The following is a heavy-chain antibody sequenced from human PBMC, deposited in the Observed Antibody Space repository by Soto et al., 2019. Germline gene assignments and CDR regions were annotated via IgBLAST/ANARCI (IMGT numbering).Heavy chain of an antibody. V-gene: IGHV1-3*05. CDR2: INAGNGNT. J-gene: IGHJ4*02. CDR1: GYTFTSYA. D-gene: IGHD4-17*01. CDR3: ASESYGGGFGY. Sequence: QVQLVQSGAEEKKPGASVKVSCKASGYTFTSYAMHWVRQAPGQRLEWLGWINAGNGNTKYSQKFQGRVTITRDTSASTAYMERSSLRSEDSAVYYCASESYGGGFGYWGQGTLVTVCS.